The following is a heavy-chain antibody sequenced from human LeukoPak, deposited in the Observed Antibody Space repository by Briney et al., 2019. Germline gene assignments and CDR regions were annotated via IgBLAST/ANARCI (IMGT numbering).Heavy chain of an antibody. Sequence: GGSLSLSCEASGFTFSSYAMSWVSQAPEKGLEWVSTISGSGGGTYYADSVKGRFTISRDDSKNTLYLQMNSLRAEDTAVYYCAKDIQGSYWGQGTLVTVSS. CDR3: AKDIQGSY. V-gene: IGHV3-23*01. D-gene: IGHD2-21*01. J-gene: IGHJ4*02. CDR2: ISGSGGGT. CDR1: GFTFSSYA.